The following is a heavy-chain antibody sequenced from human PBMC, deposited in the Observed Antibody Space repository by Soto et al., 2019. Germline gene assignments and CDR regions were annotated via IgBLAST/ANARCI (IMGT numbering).Heavy chain of an antibody. Sequence: EVQLVESGGGLTQPGGSLRLSCAASGFTFSTDWLHWVRQAPGKGLVWVSRITTDGSGTSYADSVMGRFTISRDNAKNSLYLQMNSRRAEDTAIYYRTRDRPGPQHYFNDWSQGNMVTVYS. CDR2: ITTDGSGT. CDR1: GFTFSTDW. J-gene: IGHJ4*02. CDR3: TRDRPGPQHYFND. V-gene: IGHV3-74*01. D-gene: IGHD6-6*01.